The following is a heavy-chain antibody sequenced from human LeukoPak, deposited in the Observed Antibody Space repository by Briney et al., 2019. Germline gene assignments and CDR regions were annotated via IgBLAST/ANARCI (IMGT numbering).Heavy chain of an antibody. CDR2: ISGSGGST. J-gene: IGHJ1*01. CDR1: GFTVSNNY. CDR3: ARDILTGSQSRFQH. V-gene: IGHV3-23*01. D-gene: IGHD3-9*01. Sequence: GGSLRLSCAASGFTVSNNYLSWVRQAPGKGLEWVSAISGSGGSTYYADSVKGRFTISRDNSKNTLYLQMNSLRAEDTAVYYCARDILTGSQSRFQHWGQGTLVTVSS.